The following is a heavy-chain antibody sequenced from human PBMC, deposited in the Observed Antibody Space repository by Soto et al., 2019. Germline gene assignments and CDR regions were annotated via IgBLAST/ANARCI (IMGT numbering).Heavy chain of an antibody. J-gene: IGHJ4*02. CDR1: GDSISSSVW. Sequence: QVQLQGSGPGLLKPSETLSLTCAVSGDSISSSVWWVWVRQPPGKGLAWIGKIFHSGSSNYNPSLKSGATMSVDKSKIQCSLNLTSVTAAVTALYYCARQAWTRLDWWGQGTLVAVSS. CDR3: ARQAWTRLDW. CDR2: IFHSGSS. D-gene: IGHD2-2*01. V-gene: IGHV4-4*02.